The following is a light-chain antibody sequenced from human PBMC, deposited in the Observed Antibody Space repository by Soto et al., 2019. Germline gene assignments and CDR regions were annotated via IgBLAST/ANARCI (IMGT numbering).Light chain of an antibody. Sequence: QSVLTQSPSASASLGASVKLTCTLSSGHSSYAIAWHQQQPEKGPRYLMKLNSDGSHNKGDGIPDRFSGSSSGAERYLTISSLQSEDEADYYCQTWGTGFHVVFGGGTKLTVL. CDR1: SGHSSYA. CDR3: QTWGTGFHVV. J-gene: IGLJ2*01. V-gene: IGLV4-69*01. CDR2: LNSDGSH.